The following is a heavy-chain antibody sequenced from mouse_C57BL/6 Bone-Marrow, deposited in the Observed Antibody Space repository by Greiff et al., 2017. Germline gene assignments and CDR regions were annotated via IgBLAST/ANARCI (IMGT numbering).Heavy chain of an antibody. J-gene: IGHJ2*01. CDR1: GYTFTSYG. CDR3: ARFHYYYGSSYDEY. Sequence: QVQLQQSGAELARPGASVKLSCKASGYTFTSYGISWVKQRTGQGLEWIGEIYPRSGNTYYNEKFKGKATLTADKSSSTAYMGLRSLTSEDSAVYFCARFHYYYGSSYDEYWGQGTTLTVSS. V-gene: IGHV1-81*01. D-gene: IGHD1-1*01. CDR2: IYPRSGNT.